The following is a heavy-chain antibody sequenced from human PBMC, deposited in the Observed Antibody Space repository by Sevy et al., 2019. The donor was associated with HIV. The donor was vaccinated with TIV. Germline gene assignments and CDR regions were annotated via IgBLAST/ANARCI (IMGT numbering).Heavy chain of an antibody. J-gene: IGHJ3*02. CDR1: GFTFSSYW. CDR2: IKQDGSEK. CDR3: ATFHFGVHDAFDI. Sequence: GGSLRLSCAASGFTFSSYWMSWVRQAPGKGLEWVANIKQDGSEKYYVDSVKGRFTISRDNAKNSLYLQMNSLRAEDTAVYYCATFHFGVHDAFDIWGQGTMVTVSS. V-gene: IGHV3-7*01. D-gene: IGHD3-10*01.